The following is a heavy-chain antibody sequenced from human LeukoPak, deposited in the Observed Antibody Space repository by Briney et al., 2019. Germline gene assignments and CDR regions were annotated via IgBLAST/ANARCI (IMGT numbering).Heavy chain of an antibody. Sequence: GGSLRLSCAASGFTFSSYAMHWVRQAPGKGLEWVAVISYDGSNKYYADSVKGRFTISRDNSKNTLYLQMNSLRAEDTAVYYCAKDQEPMTTVTPFDYWGQGTLVTVSS. CDR2: ISYDGSNK. CDR1: GFTFSSYA. CDR3: AKDQEPMTTVTPFDY. V-gene: IGHV3-30-3*01. J-gene: IGHJ4*02. D-gene: IGHD4-17*01.